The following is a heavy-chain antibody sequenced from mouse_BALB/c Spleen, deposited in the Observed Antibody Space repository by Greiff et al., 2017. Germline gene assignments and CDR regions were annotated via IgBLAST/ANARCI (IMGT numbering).Heavy chain of an antibody. Sequence: EVQRVESGPELVKPGASVKISCKASGYTFTDYNMHWVKQSHGKSLEWIGYIYPYNGGTGYNQKVKSKATLTVDNSSSTAYMELRSLTSEDSAVYYCARWGDDYDDGFDYWGQGTTLTVSS. V-gene: IGHV1S29*02. CDR1: GYTFTDYN. D-gene: IGHD2-4*01. CDR3: ARWGDDYDDGFDY. CDR2: IYPYNGGT. J-gene: IGHJ2*01.